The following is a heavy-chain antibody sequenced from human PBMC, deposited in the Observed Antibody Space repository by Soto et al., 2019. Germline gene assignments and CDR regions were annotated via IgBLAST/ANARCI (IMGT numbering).Heavy chain of an antibody. Sequence: SETLSLTCTVSGDSIRSSSYWGWIRQPPGKGLEWIGSIYYAGSTTYNPSLKSRVTISVDTSKNQFSLKLTSVTAADTAVYYCARLGGYYQALDSWGQGTLVTVSS. J-gene: IGHJ4*02. CDR1: GDSIRSSSY. CDR2: IYYAGST. V-gene: IGHV4-38-2*02. D-gene: IGHD3-22*01. CDR3: ARLGGYYQALDS.